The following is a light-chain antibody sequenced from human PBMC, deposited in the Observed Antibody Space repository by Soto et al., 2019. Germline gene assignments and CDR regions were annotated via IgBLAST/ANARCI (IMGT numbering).Light chain of an antibody. Sequence: EIVMTQSPATLSVSPGERATLSCRASQSVGSDLDWYHQKPGQAPRLLSDWASLRATFSPARFSGSGSGTQFTLTISSLQSEDFAVYYCQQYNNGPRTFGQGTKVDIK. J-gene: IGKJ1*01. V-gene: IGKV3-15*01. CDR3: QQYNNGPRT. CDR2: WAS. CDR1: QSVGSD.